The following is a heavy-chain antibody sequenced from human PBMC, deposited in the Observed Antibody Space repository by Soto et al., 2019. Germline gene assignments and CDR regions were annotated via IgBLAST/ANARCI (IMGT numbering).Heavy chain of an antibody. Sequence: QVQLVESGGGVVQPGRSLRLTCAASGFIFSGSGMHWVRQAPGKGLEWVALVSNDGIRKYYGDSVKGRFTISRDNAENTLYLQMNSLRAEDTAVYECASWVGGSMYAHSDKYDSWGQGTLVTVSS. J-gene: IGHJ5*01. CDR1: GFIFSGSG. V-gene: IGHV3-30*03. CDR3: ASWVGGSMYAHSDKYDS. D-gene: IGHD2-8*01. CDR2: VSNDGIRK.